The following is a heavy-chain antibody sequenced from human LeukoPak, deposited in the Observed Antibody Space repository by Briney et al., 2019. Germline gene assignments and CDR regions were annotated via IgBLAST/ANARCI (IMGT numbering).Heavy chain of an antibody. CDR1: GFTFSSYA. CDR2: ISGSGGST. V-gene: IGHV3-23*01. J-gene: IGHJ4*02. CDR3: AKDTTDCSGGSCYFDY. Sequence: GGSLRLSCAASGFTFSSYAMSWVRQAPGKGLEWVSAISGSGGSTYYADSVKGRFTISRDNSKNTLYLQMNSLRAEDTAVYYCAKDTTDCSGGSCYFDYWGQGTLVTVSS. D-gene: IGHD2-15*01.